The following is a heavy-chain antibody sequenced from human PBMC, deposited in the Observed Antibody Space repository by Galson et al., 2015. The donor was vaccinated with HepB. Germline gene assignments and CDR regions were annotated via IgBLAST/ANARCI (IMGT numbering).Heavy chain of an antibody. CDR2: IIPIYNTP. Sequence: SVKVSCKVSGGTFKNFAISWVRQAPGQGLEWMGGIIPIYNTPTYSQKFQGRVTITADESTTTAYMELSSLRSGDTAVYYCASDIVEVLGAWSLFYWGQGALVTVSS. CDR3: ASDIVEVLGAWSLFY. CDR1: GGTFKNFA. V-gene: IGHV1-69*13. D-gene: IGHD2-21*01. J-gene: IGHJ4*02.